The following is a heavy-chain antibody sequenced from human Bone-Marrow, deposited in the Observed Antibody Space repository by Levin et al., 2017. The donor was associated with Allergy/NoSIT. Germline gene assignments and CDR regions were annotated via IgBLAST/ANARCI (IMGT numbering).Heavy chain of an antibody. V-gene: IGHV4-38-2*01. CDR3: ASHHCTSATCSALLFDS. D-gene: IGHD2-2*01. Sequence: SQTLSLPCAVSGYSIRDYYWGWIRQPPGKGLEWIGSIYHSGGTNYNPSLKSRVTMSVDTSKNQFSLKLNSVTAADTTMYYCASHHCTSATCSALLFDSWGQGTLVTVSS. CDR1: GYSIRDYY. CDR2: IYHSGGT. J-gene: IGHJ4*02.